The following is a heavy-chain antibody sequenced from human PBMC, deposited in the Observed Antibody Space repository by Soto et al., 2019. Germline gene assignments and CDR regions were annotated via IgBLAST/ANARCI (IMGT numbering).Heavy chain of an antibody. Sequence: PSETLSLTCTVSGGSFSTYYWNWIRQPPGKGLEWIGYIYDSGSTNYNPSVKSRFTISRDNAKNTLYLQMNSLRAEDTAVYYCARGDDYSNSGYYYGMDVWGQGTTVTVSS. V-gene: IGHV4-59*12. CDR3: ARGDDYSNSGYYYGMDV. CDR1: GGSFSTYY. J-gene: IGHJ6*02. D-gene: IGHD4-4*01. CDR2: IYDSGST.